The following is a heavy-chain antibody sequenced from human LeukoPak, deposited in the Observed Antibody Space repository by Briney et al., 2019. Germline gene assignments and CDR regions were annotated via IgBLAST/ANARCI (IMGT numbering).Heavy chain of an antibody. D-gene: IGHD5-18*01. J-gene: IGHJ3*02. V-gene: IGHV1-2*02. CDR2: INPKSGAT. CDR1: GYSFSDFY. CDR3: ARDYSDGYNRRDAFDI. Sequence: ASLRVSCKASGYSFSDFYIHWVRQAPGQGLEWMGWINPKSGATTYAERFRGRVTMTRDTSFNTVYLELTSLYSDDTAVFYCARDYSDGYNRRDAFDIWGQGTTLIVPS.